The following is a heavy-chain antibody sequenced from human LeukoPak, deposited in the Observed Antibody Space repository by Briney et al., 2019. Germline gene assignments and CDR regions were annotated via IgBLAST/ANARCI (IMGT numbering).Heavy chain of an antibody. Sequence: SETLSLTCTVSGGSISRSGYYWSWIRQHPGKGLEWIGYIYYSGSTYYNPSLKSRVTISVDTSKNQFSLKLSSVTATDTAVYYCARDLRSSSSSGINYYGMDVWGQGTTVTVSS. CDR1: GGSISRSGYY. CDR3: ARDLRSSSSSGINYYGMDV. V-gene: IGHV4-31*03. D-gene: IGHD6-6*01. J-gene: IGHJ6*02. CDR2: IYYSGST.